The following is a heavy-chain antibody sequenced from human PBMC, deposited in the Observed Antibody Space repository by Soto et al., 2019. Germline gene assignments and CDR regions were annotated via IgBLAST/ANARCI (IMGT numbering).Heavy chain of an antibody. J-gene: IGHJ6*02. CDR1: GYTFTNYY. CDR3: ARGRRYCTTTSSYDPELFPYGMDV. D-gene: IGHD2-2*01. V-gene: IGHV1-8*01. CDR2: INPDSDNT. Sequence: ASVKVSCKTSGYTFTNYYIHWVRQAAGQGLKWMGWINPDSDNTGYAQKFQGRVTMTRDTSISTAYMELNSLRSEDTAVYYCARGRRYCTTTSSYDPELFPYGMDVWGQGTTVTVSS.